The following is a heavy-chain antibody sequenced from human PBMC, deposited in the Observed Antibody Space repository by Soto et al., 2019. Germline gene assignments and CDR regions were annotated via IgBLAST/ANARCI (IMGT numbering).Heavy chain of an antibody. CDR3: ARDHMVRGTGWYYYYGMDV. J-gene: IGHJ6*02. CDR2: ISAYNGNT. Sequence: ASVKVSCKASGYTFTSYGISWVRQAPGQGLEWMGWISAYNGNTNYAQKLQGRVTMTTDTSTSTAYMELRSLRSADTAVYYCARDHMVRGTGWYYYYGMDVWGQGTTVTVSS. D-gene: IGHD3-10*01. CDR1: GYTFTSYG. V-gene: IGHV1-18*04.